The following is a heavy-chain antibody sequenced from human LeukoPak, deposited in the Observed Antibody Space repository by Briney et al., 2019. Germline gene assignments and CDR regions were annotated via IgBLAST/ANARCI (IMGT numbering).Heavy chain of an antibody. CDR1: GYTFTGYY. D-gene: IGHD6-13*01. Sequence: ASVKVSCKASGYTFTGYYIHWVRQAPGQGLEWMGWINPNTGGTTYAQKFQGRVTVTRDTSISTAYMELSRLRSDDTAVYYCARDRPKAAAIHPWGQGTLVTVSS. CDR2: INPNTGGT. CDR3: ARDRPKAAAIHP. J-gene: IGHJ5*02. V-gene: IGHV1-2*02.